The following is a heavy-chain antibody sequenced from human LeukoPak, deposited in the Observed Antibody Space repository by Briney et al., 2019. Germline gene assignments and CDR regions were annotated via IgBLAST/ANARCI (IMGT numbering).Heavy chain of an antibody. CDR3: ARGVFCSGGSCYAPYNWFDH. V-gene: IGHV4-34*01. CDR2: INHSGFT. D-gene: IGHD2-15*01. Sequence: SETLSLTCAVSGGSFSAYYWSWIRQPPGKGLEWIGEINHSGFTNYNPSLKTRVTISVDTSKNQFSLNVNSVTAADTAVYFCARGVFCSGGSCYAPYNWFDHWGQGILVTVSS. CDR1: GGSFSAYY. J-gene: IGHJ5*02.